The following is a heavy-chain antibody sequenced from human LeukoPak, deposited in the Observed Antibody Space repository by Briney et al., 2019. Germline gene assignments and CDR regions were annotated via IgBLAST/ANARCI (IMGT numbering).Heavy chain of an antibody. CDR3: ARRPEGVAAPNRYNWFDP. CDR1: GASISGSGYY. Sequence: PSETLSLTCAVSGASISGSGYYWGWIRQPPGKGLEWIGNIYYSGSTYYNASLQSRVTISVDTSKNQFSLKLSSVTAADTAVYYCARRPEGVAAPNRYNWFDPWGQGTLVTVSS. J-gene: IGHJ5*02. D-gene: IGHD6-6*01. CDR2: IYYSGST. V-gene: IGHV4-39*07.